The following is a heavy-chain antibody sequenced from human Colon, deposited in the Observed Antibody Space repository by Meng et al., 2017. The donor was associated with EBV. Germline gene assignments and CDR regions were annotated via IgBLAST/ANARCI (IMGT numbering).Heavy chain of an antibody. V-gene: IGHV7-4-1*02. Sequence: HLVHSGSSLKKPGASVKVACKASGYTFTRYPMNWVRQAPGQGLEWMGWISTNTGNPTYAQGFTGRFVFSVDTSVSTAYLQISSLKAEDTAVYYCGILKYTSGFYGPAYWGQGALVTVSS. CDR2: ISTNTGNP. CDR1: GYTFTRYP. CDR3: GILKYTSGFYGPAY. J-gene: IGHJ4*02. D-gene: IGHD6-19*01.